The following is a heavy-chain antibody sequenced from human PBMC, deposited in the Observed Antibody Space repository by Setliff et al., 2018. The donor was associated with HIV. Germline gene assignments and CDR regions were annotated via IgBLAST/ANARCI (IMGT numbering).Heavy chain of an antibody. Sequence: ASVKVSCKTSGYNFKEHSIHWVRQAPGQGLEWMGQINPNTGKTKFTQKFQDRVTVTRDTSINTVYMDLVRLRYDDTAIYYCARGFFSGTYHYFDFWGQGSLVTVS. CDR1: GYNFKEHS. D-gene: IGHD1-26*01. CDR3: ARGFFSGTYHYFDF. CDR2: INPNTGKT. J-gene: IGHJ4*01. V-gene: IGHV1-2*06.